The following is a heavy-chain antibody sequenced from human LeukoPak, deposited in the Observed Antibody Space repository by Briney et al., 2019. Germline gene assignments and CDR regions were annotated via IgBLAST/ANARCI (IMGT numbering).Heavy chain of an antibody. CDR3: ARRAYSSGYYFFDY. D-gene: IGHD6-19*01. Sequence: ASETLSLTCTVSGGSISSYYWSWLRQPPGKELEWIAYIDYSGSTNYNPSLKSRVTLSIDTSKNQFSLKLSSVTAADTAVYYCARRAYSSGYYFFDYWVQGTLVTVSS. CDR2: IDYSGST. J-gene: IGHJ4*02. CDR1: GGSISSYY. V-gene: IGHV4-59*01.